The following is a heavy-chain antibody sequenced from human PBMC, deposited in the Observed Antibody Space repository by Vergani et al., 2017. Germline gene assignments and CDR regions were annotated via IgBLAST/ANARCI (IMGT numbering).Heavy chain of an antibody. CDR2: INHSGST. D-gene: IGHD3-9*01. V-gene: IGHV4-34*01. CDR3: ARDRAHYDILTGYYRYYYYGMDV. J-gene: IGHJ6*02. Sequence: QVQLQQWGAGLLKPSETLSLTCAVYGGSFSGYYWSWIRQPPGKGLEWIGEINHSGSTNYNPSLKSRVTISVDTAKNQFALKLSSVTAADTAVYYCARDRAHYDILTGYYRYYYYGMDVWGQGTTVTVSS. CDR1: GGSFSGYY.